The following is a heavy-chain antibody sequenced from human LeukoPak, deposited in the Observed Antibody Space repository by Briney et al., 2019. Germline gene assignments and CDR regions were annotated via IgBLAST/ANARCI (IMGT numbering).Heavy chain of an antibody. V-gene: IGHV3-11*01. D-gene: IGHD7-27*01. J-gene: IGHJ2*01. CDR1: GFTLTSYY. Sequence: GGSLRLSCVVSGFTLTSYYMSWIRQAPGKGLEWVSYISSSGNTIYYADSVKGRFTISRDNAKNSLYLQMNSLRAEDTAVYYCARDRTTWGARKEHWYFDLWGRGTLVTVSS. CDR2: ISSSGNTI. CDR3: ARDRTTWGARKEHWYFDL.